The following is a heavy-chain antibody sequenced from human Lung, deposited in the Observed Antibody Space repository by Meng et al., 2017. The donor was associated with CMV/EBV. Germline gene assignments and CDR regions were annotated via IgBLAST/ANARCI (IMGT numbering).Heavy chain of an antibody. CDR3: ARGELLWDY. CDR1: GDSITSGEYF. CDR2: MDYRGST. J-gene: IGHJ4*02. Sequence: QGRLTESGPGLVKPSQTLSLACTGFGDSITSGEYFWKWIRQPPGKGLEWIGYMDYRGSTFYNPSLKSRVTISVDTSKNQFSLKLSSVTAADTAVYFCARGELLWDYWGQGTLVTVSS. D-gene: IGHD2-2*01. V-gene: IGHV4-30-4*01.